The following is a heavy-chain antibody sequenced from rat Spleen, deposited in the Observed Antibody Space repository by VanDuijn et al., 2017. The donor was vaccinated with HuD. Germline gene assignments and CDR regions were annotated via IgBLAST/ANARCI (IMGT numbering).Heavy chain of an antibody. CDR2: IGFGNDNT. V-gene: IGHV5S13*01. CDR3: TRNGGYSLNWFVY. CDR1: GFTFSNYG. J-gene: IGHJ3*01. Sequence: EVQLVESGGGLVQPGRSLKLSCAASGFTFSNYGMAWVRQAPTKGLEWVASIGFGNDNTYYRDSVKGRFTISRDHGKSILYLQMNSLRSEDTATYFCTRNGGYSLNWFVYWGQGTLVTVSS. D-gene: IGHD1-11*01.